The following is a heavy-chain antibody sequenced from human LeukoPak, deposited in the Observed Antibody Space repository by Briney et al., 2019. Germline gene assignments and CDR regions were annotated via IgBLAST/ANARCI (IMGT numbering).Heavy chain of an antibody. Sequence: GGSLRLSCAASGFTFSSYEMHWVRQAPGKGLEWVSYISSSGSTIHYADSVKGRFTISRDNAQNSLYLQMNSLRAEDTAVYYCAIGWQLDRFDYWGQGTLVTVSS. CDR1: GFTFSSYE. CDR3: AIGWQLDRFDY. J-gene: IGHJ4*02. CDR2: ISSSGSTI. D-gene: IGHD6-6*01. V-gene: IGHV3-48*03.